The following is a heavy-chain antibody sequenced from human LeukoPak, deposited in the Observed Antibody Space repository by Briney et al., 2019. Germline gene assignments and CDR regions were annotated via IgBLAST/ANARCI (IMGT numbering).Heavy chain of an antibody. Sequence: PGRSLRLSCAASGFTFSSYGMHWVRQAPGKGLEWVAVISYDGSNKYYADSVKGRFTISRDNSKNTLYLQMNSLRAEDTAVYYCAKEMLLSYYYYGMDVWCQGTTVTVSS. CDR3: AKEMLLSYYYYGMDV. CDR2: ISYDGSNK. D-gene: IGHD2-21*01. CDR1: GFTFSSYG. V-gene: IGHV3-30*18. J-gene: IGHJ6*02.